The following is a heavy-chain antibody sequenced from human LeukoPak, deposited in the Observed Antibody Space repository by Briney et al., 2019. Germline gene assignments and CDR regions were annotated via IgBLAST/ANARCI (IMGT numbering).Heavy chain of an antibody. V-gene: IGHV4-39*01. Sequence: PSETLSLTCTVSGGSISSSSYYWGWIRQPPGKGLEWIGSIYYSGSTYYNPSLESRVTISVDTSKNQFSLKLSSVTAADTAVYYCARPGHGGSYYSYFQHWGQGTLVTVSS. J-gene: IGHJ1*01. CDR3: ARPGHGGSYYSYFQH. CDR1: GGSISSSSYY. CDR2: IYYSGST. D-gene: IGHD1-26*01.